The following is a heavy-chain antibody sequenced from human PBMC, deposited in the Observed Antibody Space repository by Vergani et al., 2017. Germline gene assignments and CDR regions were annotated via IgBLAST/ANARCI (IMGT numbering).Heavy chain of an antibody. CDR2: ISYDGSNK. J-gene: IGHJ6*03. D-gene: IGHD3-10*01. CDR3: AKLFESDLDDRTYYYGLGRDFMDV. Sequence: QVQLAESGGGRVQPGRSLRLSCAASGFSFSSHAIHWVRQAPGKGLEWVAVISYDGSNKYYADYVKGRFTISRDNSKNTLYLQMNSLRAEDTAVYYCAKLFESDLDDRTYYYGLGRDFMDVWGKGTTVTVSS. CDR1: GFSFSSHA. V-gene: IGHV3-30*18.